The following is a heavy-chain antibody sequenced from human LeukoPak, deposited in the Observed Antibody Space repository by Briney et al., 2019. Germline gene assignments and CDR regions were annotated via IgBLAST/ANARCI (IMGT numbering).Heavy chain of an antibody. CDR3: ARVITVYNDYEEVAEYFQH. J-gene: IGHJ1*01. CDR2: ITRGSIYT. CDR1: GFTFSNYN. V-gene: IGHV3-21*01. Sequence: GGSLRLSCAASGFTFSNYNMNWVRQTPGKGLEWVSSITRGSIYTFYADSVKGRFTISRDNAKNSLSLQMNSLRAEDTAVYYCARVITVYNDYEEVAEYFQHWGQGTLVIVSS. D-gene: IGHD4-17*01.